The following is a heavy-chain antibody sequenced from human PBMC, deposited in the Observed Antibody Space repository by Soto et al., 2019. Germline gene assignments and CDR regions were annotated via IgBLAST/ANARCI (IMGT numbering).Heavy chain of an antibody. CDR2: MNPNSGNT. CDR1: GYTFTSYD. V-gene: IGHV1-8*01. CDR3: ARGRGRFLEWRSGVSYYYYYYYMDV. J-gene: IGHJ6*03. D-gene: IGHD3-3*01. Sequence: ASVKVSCKASGYTFTSYDINWVRQATGQGLEWMGWMNPNSGNTGYAQKFQGRVTMTRNTSISTAYMELSSLRSEETAVYYCARGRGRFLEWRSGVSYYYYYYYMDVWGKGTTVTVSS.